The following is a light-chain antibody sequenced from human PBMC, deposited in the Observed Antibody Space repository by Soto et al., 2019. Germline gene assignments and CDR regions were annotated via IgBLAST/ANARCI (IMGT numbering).Light chain of an antibody. CDR2: GAS. Sequence: EIVMTQSPATLSVSPGDRATLSCRASQSISTKLGWYQQRPGQSPRLLIYGASTRATGIPARFSGSGSGTDFTLTISSLQSEDSAVYYCQQYNSWTTITFGQGTRLEMK. CDR3: QQYNSWTTIT. J-gene: IGKJ5*01. V-gene: IGKV3-15*01. CDR1: QSISTK.